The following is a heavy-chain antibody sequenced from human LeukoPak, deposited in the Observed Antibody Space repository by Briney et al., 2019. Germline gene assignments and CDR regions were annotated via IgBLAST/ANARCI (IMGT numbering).Heavy chain of an antibody. J-gene: IGHJ5*02. D-gene: IGHD3-22*01. CDR2: IYYSGST. Sequence: SETLPLTCTVSGGSISSYYWSWIRQPPGKGLEWIGYIYYSGSTNYNPSLKSRVTISVDTSKNQFSLKLSSVTAADTAVYYCAGSITMIVVATAPFDPWGQGTLVTVSS. V-gene: IGHV4-59*01. CDR3: AGSITMIVVATAPFDP. CDR1: GGSISSYY.